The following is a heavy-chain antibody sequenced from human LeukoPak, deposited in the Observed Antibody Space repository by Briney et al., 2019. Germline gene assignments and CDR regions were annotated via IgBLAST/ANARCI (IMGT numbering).Heavy chain of an antibody. CDR3: ARGTVPWGYFDY. V-gene: IGHV4-34*01. J-gene: IGHJ4*02. CDR2: INHSGST. Sequence: LETLSLTCAVYGGSFSGYYWSWIRQPPGKGLEWIGEINHSGSTNYNPSLKSRVTISVDTSKNQFSLKLSSVTAADTAVYYCARGTVPWGYFDYWGQGTLVTVSS. D-gene: IGHD3-16*01. CDR1: GGSFSGYY.